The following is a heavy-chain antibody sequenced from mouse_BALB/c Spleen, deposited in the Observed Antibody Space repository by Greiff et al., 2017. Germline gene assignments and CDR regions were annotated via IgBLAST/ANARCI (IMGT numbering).Heavy chain of an antibody. CDR3: ARSNCYGSSYDAY. CDR1: GFNIKDYY. V-gene: IGHV14-1*02. J-gene: IGHJ3*01. D-gene: IGHD1-1*01. Sequence: VQLQQSGAELVRPGALVKLSCKASGFNIKDYYMHWVKQRPEQGLEWIGWIDPENGNTIYDPKFQGKASITADTSSNTAYLQLSSLTSEDTAVYYCARSNCYGSSYDAYWGQGTLVTVSA. CDR2: IDPENGNT.